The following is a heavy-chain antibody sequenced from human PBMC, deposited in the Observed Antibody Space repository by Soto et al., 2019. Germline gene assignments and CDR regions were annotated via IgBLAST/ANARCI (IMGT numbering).Heavy chain of an antibody. V-gene: IGHV1-46*01. CDR1: GYTFTSYY. J-gene: IGHJ6*02. Sequence: VSVKVSCKASGYTFTSYYMHWVRQAPGQGLEWMGIINPSGGSTSYAQKFQGRVTMTRDTSTSTVYMELSSLRSEDTAVYYCARTPGPIFGVVIRPSMGMDVWGQGTTVTVSS. CDR3: ARTPGPIFGVVIRPSMGMDV. CDR2: INPSGGST. D-gene: IGHD3-3*01.